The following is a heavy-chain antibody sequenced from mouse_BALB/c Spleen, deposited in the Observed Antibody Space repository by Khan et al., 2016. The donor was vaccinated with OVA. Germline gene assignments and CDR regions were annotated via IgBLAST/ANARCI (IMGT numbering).Heavy chain of an antibody. CDR1: GYTFTNYW. CDR3: AREESLYYFDY. J-gene: IGHJ2*01. Sequence: QVQLQQSGAELVRPGASVKLSCKTSGYTFTNYWIHWVKQRSGQGLEWIARIYPGTDNTYYSEKLKDKATLTADKSSSTAYMQLSSLKSEDSAVYFCAREESLYYFDYWGQGTTLTVSS. D-gene: IGHD6-2*01. V-gene: IGHV1-76*01. CDR2: IYPGTDNT.